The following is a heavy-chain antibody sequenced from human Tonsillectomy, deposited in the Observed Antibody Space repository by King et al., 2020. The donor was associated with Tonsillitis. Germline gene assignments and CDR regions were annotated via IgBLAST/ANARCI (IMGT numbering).Heavy chain of an antibody. CDR1: GYSFTSHW. D-gene: IGHD5-18*01. Sequence: VQLVESGAEVKKPGESLKISCKGSGYSFTSHWIGWVRQMPGKGLEWMGIIYPGDSDIRYSLSFQGQVTISADKSISTAYLQWSSLKASDTAMYYCARPRQGENVDTTMVQYWGQGTLVTVSS. CDR3: ARPRQGENVDTTMVQY. J-gene: IGHJ4*02. CDR2: IYPGDSDI. V-gene: IGHV5-51*01.